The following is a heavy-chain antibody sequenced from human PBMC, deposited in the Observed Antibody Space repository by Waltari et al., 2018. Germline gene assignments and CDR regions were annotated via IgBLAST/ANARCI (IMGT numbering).Heavy chain of an antibody. CDR2: SYHRGST. V-gene: IGHV4-38-2*01. CDR3: ARAGLYDFWSGYPPAFDY. CDR1: GYSISSGSY. J-gene: IGHJ4*02. Sequence: QVQLQESGPGLVKPSEPLSLPCAVPGYSISSGSYWGWIRKPPGKGLEWIGSSYHRGSTYYNPSLKSRVTISVDTSKNQFSLKLSAVTAADTAVYYCARAGLYDFWSGYPPAFDYWGQGTLVTVSS. D-gene: IGHD3-3*01.